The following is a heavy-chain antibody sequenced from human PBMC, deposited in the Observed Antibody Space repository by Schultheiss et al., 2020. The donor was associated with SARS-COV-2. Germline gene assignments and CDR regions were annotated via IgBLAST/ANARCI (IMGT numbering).Heavy chain of an antibody. CDR2: INSGGDSA. Sequence: GGSLRLSCVASGFMFRSYAMSWVRQAPGKGLEWVSGINSGGDSAYYADSVKGRFTISRDNSKNTLYLQMNSLRAEDTAVYYCARGPPKYYDFWSGYYPDYWGQGTLVTVSS. J-gene: IGHJ4*02. CDR1: GFMFRSYA. CDR3: ARGPPKYYDFWSGYYPDY. V-gene: IGHV3-23*01. D-gene: IGHD3-3*01.